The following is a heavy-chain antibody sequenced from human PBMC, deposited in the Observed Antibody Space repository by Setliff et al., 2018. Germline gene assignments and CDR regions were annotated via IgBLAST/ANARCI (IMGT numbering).Heavy chain of an antibody. Sequence: GGSLRLSCVASGFTFSNYAMSWVRQAPGKGPEWVSTISGSGDSTYYADAMRGRFTISRDNSKNSLYLQAKGLRAEDTAVYYCVKDGVGPTYTYFFDYWGQGSQGTVS. J-gene: IGHJ4*02. CDR1: GFTFSNYA. V-gene: IGHV3-23*01. CDR3: VKDGVGPTYTYFFDY. D-gene: IGHD1-26*01. CDR2: ISGSGDST.